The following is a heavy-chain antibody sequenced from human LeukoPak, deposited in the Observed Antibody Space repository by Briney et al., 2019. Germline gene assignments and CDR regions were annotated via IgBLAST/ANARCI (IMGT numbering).Heavy chain of an antibody. CDR1: GFTFSSYA. CDR2: ISGSGGSI. Sequence: GGSLRLSCAASGFTFSSYAMSWVRQAPGKGLEWVSAISGSGGSIYYADSVKGRFTISRDNSKNTLYLQMNSLRAEDTAVYYCARDAGITGTTDLDYWGQGTLVTVSS. J-gene: IGHJ4*02. CDR3: ARDAGITGTTDLDY. V-gene: IGHV3-23*01. D-gene: IGHD1-7*01.